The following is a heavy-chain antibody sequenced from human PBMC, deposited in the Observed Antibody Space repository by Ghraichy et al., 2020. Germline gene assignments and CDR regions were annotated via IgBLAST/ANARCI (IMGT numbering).Heavy chain of an antibody. V-gene: IGHV3-23*01. Sequence: GEALNISCEASGFSVGSHGMSWVRQAPGKGLEWVSGISESTGNSFYADSVKGRFTISRDNSKNTLYLQMNSLKVEDTALYYCTRDSGWEHDLWGQGTLVTVSS. D-gene: IGHD1-26*01. CDR2: ISESTGNS. J-gene: IGHJ5*02. CDR1: GFSVGSHG. CDR3: TRDSGWEHDL.